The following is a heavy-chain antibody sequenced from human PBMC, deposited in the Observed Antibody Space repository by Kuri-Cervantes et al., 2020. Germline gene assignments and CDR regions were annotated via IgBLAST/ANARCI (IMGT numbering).Heavy chain of an antibody. CDR3: TTGLDYDFWSGLGDV. J-gene: IGHJ6*04. D-gene: IGHD3-3*01. Sequence: GESLKISCAASGFTFSSYGMHWVRQAPGKGLEWVAVISYDGSSKYYVDSVKGRFTISRDNSKNTLYLQMNSLKTEDTAVYYCTTGLDYDFWSGLGDVWGKGTTVTVSS. V-gene: IGHV3-30*03. CDR2: ISYDGSSK. CDR1: GFTFSSYG.